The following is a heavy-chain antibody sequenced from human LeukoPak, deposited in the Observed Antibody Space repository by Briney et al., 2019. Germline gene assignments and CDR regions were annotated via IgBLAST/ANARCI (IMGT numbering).Heavy chain of an antibody. CDR2: ISGNSGST. J-gene: IGHJ4*02. V-gene: IGHV3-9*01. Sequence: GGSLRLSCAASGFTFDDHAMHWVRQAPGKGLVWVAGISGNSGSTGYADSVKGRFSVSRDNAKNYLYLQMNSLRVEDTALYHCAKGSGSWADYWGQGTLVTVSS. CDR1: GFTFDDHA. D-gene: IGHD2-15*01. CDR3: AKGSGSWADY.